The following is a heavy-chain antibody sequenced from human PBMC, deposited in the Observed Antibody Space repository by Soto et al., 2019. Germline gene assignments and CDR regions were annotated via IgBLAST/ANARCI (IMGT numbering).Heavy chain of an antibody. CDR3: AKDWGSCGWFNWFDS. J-gene: IGHJ5*01. D-gene: IGHD6-13*01. CDR1: GFTLSNTG. V-gene: IGHV3-30*18. CDR2: ISHDGFSQ. Sequence: QVQLVESGGGVVQPGTSLRLSCVVSGFTLSNTGVHWVRQAPGKGLEWVAMISHDGFSQHFVDSVRGRFIISRDNSKNPHYLQIDSLRPEDTSVYYCAKDWGSCGWFNWFDSWGQGTLVIVSS.